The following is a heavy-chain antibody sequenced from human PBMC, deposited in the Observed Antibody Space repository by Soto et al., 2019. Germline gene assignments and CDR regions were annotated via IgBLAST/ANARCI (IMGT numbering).Heavy chain of an antibody. CDR1: GGSINNFY. CDR2: IYYSGNT. D-gene: IGHD3-16*01. Sequence: SETLSLTCTVSGGSINNFYWSWIRQPPGKGLEWIGYIYYSGNTNYNPSLKSRLTISVDTSKGQFSLKLSSATAADTAVYYCGRGGTFRTFDNWGQGTLVTVSS. CDR3: GRGGTFRTFDN. V-gene: IGHV4-59*01. J-gene: IGHJ4*02.